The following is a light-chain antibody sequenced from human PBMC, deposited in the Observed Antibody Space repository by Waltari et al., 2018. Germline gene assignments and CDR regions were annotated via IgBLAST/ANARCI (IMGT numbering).Light chain of an antibody. CDR2: EAS. J-gene: IGKJ3*01. CDR3: QEYDSFSRT. V-gene: IGKV1-33*01. CDR1: QDIKKY. Sequence: DIQTTQSPSSLSASVGDSVTITCQASQDIKKYLNWYQHKPGKAPRLLIHEASNLEAGVPSRFSGSGFGTSFTLTIDSLQPDDIATYYCQEYDSFSRTFGPGTKVEI.